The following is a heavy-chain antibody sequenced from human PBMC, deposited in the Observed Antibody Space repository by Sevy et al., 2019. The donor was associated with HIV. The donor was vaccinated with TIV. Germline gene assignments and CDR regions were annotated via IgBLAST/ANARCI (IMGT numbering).Heavy chain of an antibody. CDR2: ISSNGGST. Sequence: GGSLRLSCSASGFTFSSYAMHWVRQAPGKGLEYVSAISSNGGSTYYADSVKGRFTISRDNSKNTLYLQMSSLRAEDTAVYYCVKDYYGSGYIRHGNWFDPWGHGTLVTVSS. V-gene: IGHV3-64D*06. CDR1: GFTFSSYA. CDR3: VKDYYGSGYIRHGNWFDP. D-gene: IGHD3-10*01. J-gene: IGHJ5*02.